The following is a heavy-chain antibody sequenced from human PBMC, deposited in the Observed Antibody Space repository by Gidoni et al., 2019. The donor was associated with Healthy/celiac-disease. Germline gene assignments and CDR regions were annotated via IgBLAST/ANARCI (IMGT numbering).Heavy chain of an antibody. CDR3: ARQGEYCSGGSCYSANYYYGMDV. Sequence: EVQLVQSGAEVKKPGESLKISCKGSGYSFTSYWIGWVRQMPGKGLEWMGIIYPGDSDTRYSPSFQGQVNISADKSISTAYLQWSSLKASDTAMYYCARQGEYCSGGSCYSANYYYGMDVWGQGTTVTVSS. CDR1: GYSFTSYW. D-gene: IGHD2-15*01. CDR2: IYPGDSDT. V-gene: IGHV5-51*01. J-gene: IGHJ6*02.